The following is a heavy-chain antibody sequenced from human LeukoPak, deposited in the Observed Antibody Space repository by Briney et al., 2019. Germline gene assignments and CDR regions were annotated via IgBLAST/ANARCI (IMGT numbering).Heavy chain of an antibody. J-gene: IGHJ4*02. D-gene: IGHD3-10*02. CDR2: ISNNGGST. CDR3: VKALEGPYVFYH. V-gene: IGHV3-64D*09. Sequence: GGSLRLSCSASGFTFSRFAMNWVRQAPGKGLEYVSAISNNGGSTYYADSVKGRFTISRDNSKNTLYLQMASLTTDDAAVYYCVKALEGPYVFYHWGQGTLVTVSS. CDR1: GFTFSRFA.